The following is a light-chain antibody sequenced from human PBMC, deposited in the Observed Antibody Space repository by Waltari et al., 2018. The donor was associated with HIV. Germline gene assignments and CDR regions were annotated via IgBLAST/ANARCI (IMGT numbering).Light chain of an antibody. CDR1: QSVGSY. Sequence: TLSLSPGERATLSCRASQSVGSYLAWYQQKPGQAPRLLIYDESKRATGIPARFSGSGSGTDFTLTISSLEPEDFAVYYCQQRSNWLTFGGGTKVEIK. CDR2: DES. J-gene: IGKJ4*01. CDR3: QQRSNWLT. V-gene: IGKV3-11*01.